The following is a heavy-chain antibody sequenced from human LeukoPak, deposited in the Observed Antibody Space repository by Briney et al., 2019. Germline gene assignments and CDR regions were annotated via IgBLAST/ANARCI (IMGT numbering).Heavy chain of an antibody. CDR1: GFTFSSYS. CDR3: ARGYFDWSSTRVFGY. V-gene: IGHV3-48*01. J-gene: IGHJ4*02. Sequence: GGSLRLSCAASGFTFSSYSMNWVRQAPGKGLEWVSYISSSRSTIYYADSVKGRFTISRDNANNSLYLQINSLRAEDTAVYYCARGYFDWSSTRVFGYWGQGTLVTVSS. D-gene: IGHD3-9*01. CDR2: ISSSRSTI.